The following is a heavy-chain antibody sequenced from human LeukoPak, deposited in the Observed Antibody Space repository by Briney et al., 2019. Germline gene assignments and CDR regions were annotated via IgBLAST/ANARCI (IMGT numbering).Heavy chain of an antibody. V-gene: IGHV3-30*02. J-gene: IGHJ6*03. Sequence: GESLRLSCAASGFTSNSYGMHWVRQAPGKRLEWVAFIRYDGSDKYYAGSVTGRFSISRDSSKNTLFLQMNSLRIEDTAVYYCAKDQSTGTSWTSYYMDVWGKGTTVTVSS. CDR1: GFTSNSYG. CDR3: AKDQSTGTSWTSYYMDV. D-gene: IGHD1-14*01. CDR2: IRYDGSDK.